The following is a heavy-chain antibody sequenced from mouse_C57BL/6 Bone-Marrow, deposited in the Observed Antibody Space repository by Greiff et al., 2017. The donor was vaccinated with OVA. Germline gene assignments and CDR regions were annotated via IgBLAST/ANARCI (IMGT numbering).Heavy chain of an antibody. CDR2: IYPGSGNT. CDR1: GYTFTDYY. V-gene: IGHV1-76*01. J-gene: IGHJ2*01. Sequence: QVQLQQSGAELVRPGASVKLSCKASGYTFTDYYINWVKQRPGQGLEWIARIYPGSGNTYYNEKLKGKATLTAVKSSSTAYMQLSSLTSEDSAVYFCARVDYRGQGTTLTVSS. CDR3: ARVDY.